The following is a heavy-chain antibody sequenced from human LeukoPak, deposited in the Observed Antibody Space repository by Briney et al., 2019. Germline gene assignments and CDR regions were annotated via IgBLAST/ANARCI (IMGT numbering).Heavy chain of an antibody. CDR2: LSSAGNV. CDR1: GASVSSSH. V-gene: IGHV4-59*02. D-gene: IGHD2/OR15-2a*01. CDR3: SEGYFEPFDH. Sequence: PSETLSLTCVVSGASVSSSHWNWIRQLPGKGLEWIGCLSSAGNVDYNPSLTSRVTISLDTSKNQVSLKLRSVTAADTAVYYCSEGYFEPFDHWGQGTLVTVSS. J-gene: IGHJ4*02.